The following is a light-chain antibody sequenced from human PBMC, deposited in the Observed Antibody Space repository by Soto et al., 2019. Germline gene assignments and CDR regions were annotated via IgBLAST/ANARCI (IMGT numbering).Light chain of an antibody. CDR3: QQLNSYPLT. CDR1: QGISSY. J-gene: IGKJ4*01. V-gene: IGKV1-9*01. CDR2: AAS. Sequence: DIQLTQSPSFLSASVGDRVTITCRASQGISSYLAWYQQKPGKAPRLLLYAASTLQSGVPSRFSGSGSGTEFTLTISSRQPEDFATYYCQQLNSYPLTFGGGTKVEIK.